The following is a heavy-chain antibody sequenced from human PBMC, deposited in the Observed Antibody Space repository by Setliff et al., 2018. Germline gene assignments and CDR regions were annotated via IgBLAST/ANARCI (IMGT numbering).Heavy chain of an antibody. CDR3: AGQAAADSSGNYFVGLYYFDY. Sequence: PSETLSLTCAVYGGSFSGYSWSWIRQPPGKGLEWIGKINHSGSTNYNPSLKSRVTISIDTSKNQFSLKLSSVTAADTAVYYCAGQAAADSSGNYFVGLYYFDYWGQGTPVTVSS. J-gene: IGHJ4*02. CDR1: GGSFSGYS. D-gene: IGHD3-22*01. V-gene: IGHV4-34*01. CDR2: INHSGST.